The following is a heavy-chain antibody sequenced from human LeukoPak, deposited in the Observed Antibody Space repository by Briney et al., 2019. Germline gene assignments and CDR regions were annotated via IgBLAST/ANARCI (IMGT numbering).Heavy chain of an antibody. CDR3: AHRTIAFDI. CDR2: IYWDDDK. V-gene: IGHV2-5*02. D-gene: IGHD4/OR15-4a*01. Sequence: ESGPTLVNPPQTLTLTCSFSGFSLSTSGGGVGWIRQPPGKALEWLALIYWDDDKRYSPSLKSRLTITKDTSKNQVVLTVTNMDPVDTATYYCAHRTIAFDIWGQGTMVTVSS. J-gene: IGHJ3*02. CDR1: GFSLSTSGGG.